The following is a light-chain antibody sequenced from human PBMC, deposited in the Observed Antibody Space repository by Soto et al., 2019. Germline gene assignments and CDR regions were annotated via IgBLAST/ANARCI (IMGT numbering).Light chain of an antibody. V-gene: IGLV2-14*01. CDR2: EVS. CDR1: TNDVGGYNY. J-gene: IGLJ1*01. Sequence: QSVLTQPASVSGSPGQSITISCTGTTNDVGGYNYVSWYQQHPGKAPKLLIFEVSSRPSGVSNRFSGSKSGNTASLSITGLQAEEEADYYCQSDDSSKVVFGTGTKVTVL. CDR3: QSDDSSKVV.